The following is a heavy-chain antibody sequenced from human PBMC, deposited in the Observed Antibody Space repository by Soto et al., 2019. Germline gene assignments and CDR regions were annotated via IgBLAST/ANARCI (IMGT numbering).Heavy chain of an antibody. CDR2: IYYSGST. CDR1: GGSISSYY. CDR3: ARASYYDFWSGYYDYYYYYMDV. D-gene: IGHD3-3*01. J-gene: IGHJ6*03. Sequence: SETLSLTCTVSGGSISSYYWSWIRQPPGKGLEWNGYIYYSGSTNYNPSLKSRVTISVDTSKNHFSLNLSSVTAADTAVYYCARASYYDFWSGYYDYYYYYMDVWGKGTTVTVSS. V-gene: IGHV4-59*01.